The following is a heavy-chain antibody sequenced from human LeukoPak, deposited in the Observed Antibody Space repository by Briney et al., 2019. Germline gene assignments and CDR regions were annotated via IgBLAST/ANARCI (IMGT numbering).Heavy chain of an antibody. V-gene: IGHV3-15*01. CDR3: STDPRNGYYFDY. J-gene: IGHJ4*02. CDR2: IKSKTDGGTT. Sequence: GGSLRLSCAASGFTFSNAWMSWVRQAPGRGLEWIGRIKSKTDGGTTDYAAPVKGRFTISRDDSTDTLYLQLNSLKTEDTAIYYCSTDPRNGYYFDYWGQGTLVTVSS. CDR1: GFTFSNAW. D-gene: IGHD1-1*01.